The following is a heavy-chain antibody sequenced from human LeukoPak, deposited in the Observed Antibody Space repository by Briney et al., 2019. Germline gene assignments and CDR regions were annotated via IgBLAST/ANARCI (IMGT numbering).Heavy chain of an antibody. V-gene: IGHV3-30*18. CDR2: LSDDGSNK. J-gene: IGHJ4*02. CDR1: RFTFSYFA. CDR3: AKDPHSSSWYYFDS. Sequence: GGSLRLSCAASRFTFSYFAMHWVRQAPGKGLECVAVLSDDGSNKFCADSVKGRFTISRDNSKNTLYLQMNSLRAEDTAFYYCAKDPHSSSWYYFDSWGQGTLVTVSS. D-gene: IGHD6-13*01.